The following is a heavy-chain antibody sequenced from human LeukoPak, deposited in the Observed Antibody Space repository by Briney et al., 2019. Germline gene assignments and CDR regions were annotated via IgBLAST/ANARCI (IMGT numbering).Heavy chain of an antibody. CDR1: GGTFSSYA. CDR2: IIPIFGTA. J-gene: IGHJ6*03. Sequence: SVKVSCKASGGTFSSYAISWVRQAPGQGLEWMGGIIPIFGTANYAQKFQGRVTITTDESTSTAYMELSSLRSEDTAVYYCARSHRYYYYMDVWGKGTTVTVSS. V-gene: IGHV1-69*05. CDR3: ARSHRYYYYMDV.